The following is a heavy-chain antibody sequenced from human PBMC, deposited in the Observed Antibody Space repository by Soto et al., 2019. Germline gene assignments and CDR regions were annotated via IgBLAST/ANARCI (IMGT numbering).Heavy chain of an antibody. CDR3: TSCHGYYGMDV. CDR2: IYSGGST. Sequence: PGGSLRLSCAASGFTVSSNYMSWVRQAPGKGLEWVSVIYSGGSTYYADSVKGRFTISLRLSSVTAADTAVYYCARLNGYCVSTSCHGYYGMDVWGQGTTVTVSS. V-gene: IGHV3-66*01. CDR1: GFTVSSNY. J-gene: IGHJ6*02. D-gene: IGHD2-2*03.